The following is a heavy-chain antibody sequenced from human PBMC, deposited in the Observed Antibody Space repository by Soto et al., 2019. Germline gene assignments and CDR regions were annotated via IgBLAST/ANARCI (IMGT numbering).Heavy chain of an antibody. D-gene: IGHD4-17*01. CDR2: IYYSGST. CDR1: GGSISSGGYY. V-gene: IGHV4-31*02. CDR3: SYGDYYYYMDV. J-gene: IGHJ6*03. Sequence: PSETLSLTCTVSGGSISSGGYYWSWIRQHPGKGLERIGYIYYSGSTYYNPSLKSRVTISVDTSKNQFSLKLSSVTAADTAVYYCSYGDYYYYMDVWGKGTTVTVSS.